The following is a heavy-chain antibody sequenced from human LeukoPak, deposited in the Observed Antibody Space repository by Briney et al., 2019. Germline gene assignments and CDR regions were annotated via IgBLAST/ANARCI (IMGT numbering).Heavy chain of an antibody. CDR3: AKRSGYTTGWFFDF. V-gene: IGHV3-23*01. CDR2: SSGSGDNT. D-gene: IGHD6-19*01. J-gene: IGHJ4*02. CDR1: GFSFSSYA. Sequence: GGSLRLSCAASGFSFSSYAMSWVRQAPGKGLEWVSSSSGSGDNTYYAESVKGRFTISRDNSKNTLFLQMNSLRADDTAVFYCAKRSGYTTGWFFDFWGQGTLVTVSS.